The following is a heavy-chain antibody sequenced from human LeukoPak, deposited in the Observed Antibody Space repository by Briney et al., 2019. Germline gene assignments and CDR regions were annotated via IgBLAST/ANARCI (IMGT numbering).Heavy chain of an antibody. D-gene: IGHD6-19*01. CDR2: IKHDGSEK. V-gene: IGHV3-7*01. CDR1: GFTFSSYW. Sequence: GGSLRLSCAASGFTFSSYWMTWVRQAPGKGLEWVATIKHDGSEKYFVDPVKGRFTISRDNAKNSLYLQMNSLRAEDTAVYYCARPYGGGWYGNPGYFQHWGQGTLVTVSS. CDR3: ARPYGGGWYGNPGYFQH. J-gene: IGHJ1*01.